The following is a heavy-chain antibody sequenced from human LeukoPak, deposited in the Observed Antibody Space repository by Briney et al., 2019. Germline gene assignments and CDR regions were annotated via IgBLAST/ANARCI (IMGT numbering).Heavy chain of an antibody. CDR3: ARSHCSGGSCYQIDY. D-gene: IGHD2-15*01. Sequence: SVKVSCKASGGTFSSYAISWVRQAPGQGLEWMGRIIPILGIANYAQKFQGRVTITADKSTSTAYMELSSLRSKDTAVYYCARSHCSGGSCYQIDYWGQGTLVTVSS. V-gene: IGHV1-69*04. CDR1: GGTFSSYA. J-gene: IGHJ4*02. CDR2: IIPILGIA.